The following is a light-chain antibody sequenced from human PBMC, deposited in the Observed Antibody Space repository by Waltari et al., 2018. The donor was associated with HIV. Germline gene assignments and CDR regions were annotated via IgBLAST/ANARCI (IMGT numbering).Light chain of an antibody. CDR2: EVN. CDR1: SSDVGGYNF. J-gene: IGLJ2*01. Sequence: QSALTQPPSASGSPGQSVTISCTGTSSDVGGYNFVSWYQQHPGKAPKLMIFEVNKRPAGCRARFLGAKTGNTASRTVSGLQADDEADYYCSSYAGGNNLVFGGGTKLTVL. CDR3: SSYAGGNNLV. V-gene: IGLV2-8*01.